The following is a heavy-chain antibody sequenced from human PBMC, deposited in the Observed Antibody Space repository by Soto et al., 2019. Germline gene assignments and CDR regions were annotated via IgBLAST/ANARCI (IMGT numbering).Heavy chain of an antibody. CDR1: GGSISSYY. CDR2: IYYSGST. J-gene: IGHJ4*02. CDR3: ASGGGDYYDSSGYYRVFDY. Sequence: SETLSLTCTVSGGSISSYYWSWIRQPPGKGLEWIGYIYYSGSTNYNPSLKSRVTISVDTSKNQFSLKLSSVTAADTAVYYCASGGGDYYDSSGYYRVFDYWGKGTLVTVSS. D-gene: IGHD3-22*01. V-gene: IGHV4-59*01.